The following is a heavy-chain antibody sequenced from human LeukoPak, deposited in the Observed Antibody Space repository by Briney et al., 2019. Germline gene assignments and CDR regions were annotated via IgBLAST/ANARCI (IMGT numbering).Heavy chain of an antibody. CDR1: GCTFTGYY. D-gene: IGHD1-26*01. Sequence: GASVKVSCQACGCTFTGYYMHWVRQAPGQGLEWMGWINPNSGGTNYAQKFQGRVTMTRDTSISTAYMELSRLRSDDTAVYYCARDKGSYYGGDYWGQGTLVTVSP. V-gene: IGHV1-2*02. CDR2: INPNSGGT. CDR3: ARDKGSYYGGDY. J-gene: IGHJ4*02.